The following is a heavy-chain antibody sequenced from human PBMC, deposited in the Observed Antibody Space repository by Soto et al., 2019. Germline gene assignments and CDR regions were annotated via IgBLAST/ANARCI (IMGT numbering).Heavy chain of an antibody. CDR1: GFSLSTSGVG. J-gene: IGHJ3*02. Sequence: QITLKESGPTLVKPTQTLTLTCTFSGFSLSTSGVGVGWIRQPPGKALEWLALIYWDDDKRYSPSLKSRLTITKDTSKHQVVLTMTNMDPVDTATYYCATPGYGSGSYSPDAFDIWGQGTMVTVSS. D-gene: IGHD3-10*01. CDR3: ATPGYGSGSYSPDAFDI. CDR2: IYWDDDK. V-gene: IGHV2-5*02.